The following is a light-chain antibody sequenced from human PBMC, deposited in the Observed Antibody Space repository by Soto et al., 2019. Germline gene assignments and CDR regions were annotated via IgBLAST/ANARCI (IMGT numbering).Light chain of an antibody. CDR1: SSDVGGYKY. Sequence: QSVLTQPPSASVSPGQSVTSSCTGTSSDVGGYKYVSWYQQYPGKAPKLMIYAVNKRPSGVPDRFSGSKSGNTASLTVSGLQAEDEADYYCSSYAGSNNYVFGTGTKVTVL. V-gene: IGLV2-8*01. CDR2: AVN. J-gene: IGLJ1*01. CDR3: SSYAGSNNYV.